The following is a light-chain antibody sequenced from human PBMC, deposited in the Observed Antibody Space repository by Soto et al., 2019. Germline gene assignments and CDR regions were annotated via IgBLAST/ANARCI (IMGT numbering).Light chain of an antibody. CDR3: QQSYSTLS. CDR2: AAS. CDR1: QSISSY. V-gene: IGKV1-39*01. J-gene: IGKJ4*01. Sequence: DIQMTQSPSSLSASVGDRVTITCRASQSISSYLNWYQQKPGKAPKLLIYAASSLQSGVPSRFSGSGSGTVFTLTISSLQPDDFATYYCQQSYSTLSFGGGTKVEIK.